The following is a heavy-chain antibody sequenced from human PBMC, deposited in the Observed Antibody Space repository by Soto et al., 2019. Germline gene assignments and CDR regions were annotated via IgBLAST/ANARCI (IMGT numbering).Heavy chain of an antibody. Sequence: QVQLVQSGAEVKKPGASVKVTCKASGYIFTNYYIHWVRQAPGQGLEWMAIINPLPTSGSTNYAQKFQGRVTVTRDTSTSTAYLELSSLRSDDTAVYYCARDLAAAAYWGHGTLVTVSS. CDR1: GYIFTNYY. D-gene: IGHD6-13*01. CDR3: ARDLAAAAY. V-gene: IGHV1-46*01. CDR2: INPLPTSGST. J-gene: IGHJ4*01.